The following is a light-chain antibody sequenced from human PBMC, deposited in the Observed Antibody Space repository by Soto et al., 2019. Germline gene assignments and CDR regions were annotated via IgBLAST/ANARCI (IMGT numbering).Light chain of an antibody. CDR3: QQYDSSPEWT. V-gene: IGKV3-20*01. Sequence: EIVLTQSPGTLPLSLGERATLSCRASQSVGSSYLAWYRQKPGQAPRLLIYAASSRASGIPDRFSGSGSGTDFTLTISRLEPEDFAVYYCQQYDSSPEWTFGQGTKVDIK. CDR1: QSVGSSY. CDR2: AAS. J-gene: IGKJ1*01.